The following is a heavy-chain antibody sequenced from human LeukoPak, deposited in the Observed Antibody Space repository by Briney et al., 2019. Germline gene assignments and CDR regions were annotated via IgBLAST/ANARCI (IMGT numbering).Heavy chain of an antibody. CDR3: ANSGYYYYGMDV. CDR1: GGSISSYY. J-gene: IGHJ6*02. D-gene: IGHD1-26*01. V-gene: IGHV4-59*08. CDR2: IYYSGST. Sequence: PSETLSLTCTVSGGSISSYYWSWIRQPPGKGLEWIGYIYYSGSTNYNPSLKSRVTISVDTSKNQFSLKLSSVTAADTAVYYCANSGYYYYGMDVWGQGTTVTVSS.